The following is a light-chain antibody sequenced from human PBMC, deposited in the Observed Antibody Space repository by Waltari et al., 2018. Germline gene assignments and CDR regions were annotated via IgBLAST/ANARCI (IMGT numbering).Light chain of an antibody. J-gene: IGKJ2*01. CDR1: QTLNNNY. CDR3: QQYGSSPYS. V-gene: IGKV3-20*01. Sequence: EIVLTQSPGTLSLSAGERATLSCMASQTLNNNYLAWYQQQPGQSPGLLIFAASKRSTGVPDMFSGSGSGTDFTLTISRLEPEDFAMYYCQQYGSSPYSFGQGARVDFK. CDR2: AAS.